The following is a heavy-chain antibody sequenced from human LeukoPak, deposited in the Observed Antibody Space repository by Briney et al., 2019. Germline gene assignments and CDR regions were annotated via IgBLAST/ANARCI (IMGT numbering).Heavy chain of an antibody. V-gene: IGHV4-4*07. CDR3: ARETEATGGRSWDF. D-gene: IGHD2-8*02. CDR2: IHTSGST. J-gene: IGHJ4*02. Sequence: SETLSLTCTVSGGSISNYYWTWIRQPAGKGLEWIGRIHTSGSTNHNPSLKSRVTMSVDTSNNQFSLKLSSVTAADTAVYYCARETEATGGRSWDFWGQGTLVTVSS. CDR1: GGSISNYY.